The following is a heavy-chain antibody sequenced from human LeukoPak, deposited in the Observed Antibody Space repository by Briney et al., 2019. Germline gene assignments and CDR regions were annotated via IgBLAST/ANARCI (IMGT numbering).Heavy chain of an antibody. D-gene: IGHD2-21*02. J-gene: IGHJ5*02. Sequence: VASVKVSCKASGYTFTGYYMHWVRQAPGQGLEWMGRINPNSGGTNYAQKFQGRVTMTRDTSISTAYMELSRLRSDDTAVYYCARVLAYCGGDCYSDGDNWFDPWGQGTLVTVSS. V-gene: IGHV1-2*06. CDR1: GYTFTGYY. CDR2: INPNSGGT. CDR3: ARVLAYCGGDCYSDGDNWFDP.